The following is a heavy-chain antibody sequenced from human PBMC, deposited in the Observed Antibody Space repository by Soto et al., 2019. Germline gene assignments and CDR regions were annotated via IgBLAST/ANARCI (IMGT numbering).Heavy chain of an antibody. D-gene: IGHD6-19*01. V-gene: IGHV1-69*02. J-gene: IGHJ6*02. CDR1: GGTFSSYT. CDR3: ASGGIAVAGTSRYYYGMDV. Sequence: QVQLVQSGAEVKKPGSSVKVSCKASGGTFSSYTISWVRQAPGQGLEWMGRIIPILGIRNYAQKFQDRVTITADKSTSNAYMELSSLRSEDTAVYYCASGGIAVAGTSRYYYGMDVWGQGTTVTVSS. CDR2: IIPILGIR.